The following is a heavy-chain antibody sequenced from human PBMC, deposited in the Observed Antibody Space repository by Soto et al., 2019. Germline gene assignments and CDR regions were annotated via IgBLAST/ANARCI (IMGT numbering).Heavy chain of an antibody. CDR1: GFTFSSYA. J-gene: IGHJ4*02. V-gene: IGHV3-23*01. D-gene: IGHD3-22*01. Sequence: EVQLLESGGGLVQPGGSLRLSCAASGFTFSSYAMSWVRQAPGKGLEWVSAISGSGGSTYYAESVKGRFTISRDNSNNTVYLQMNSLRAEDTAVYYCAKGLGHCYDSSGHPAGAYWGQGTLVTVSS. CDR2: ISGSGGST. CDR3: AKGLGHCYDSSGHPAGAY.